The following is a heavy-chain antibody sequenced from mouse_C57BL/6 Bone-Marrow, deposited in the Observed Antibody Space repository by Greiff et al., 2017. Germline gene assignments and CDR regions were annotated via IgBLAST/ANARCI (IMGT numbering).Heavy chain of an antibody. CDR1: GFTFSDYY. D-gene: IGHD1-1*01. CDR3: ARVTTVDWYFDV. CDR2: INYDGSST. V-gene: IGHV5-16*01. J-gene: IGHJ1*03. Sequence: DVQLQESEGGLVQPGSSMKLSCTASGFTFSDYYMAWVRQVPEKGLEWVANINYDGSSTYYLDSLKSRFIISRDNAKNILYLQMSSLKSEDTATYYCARVTTVDWYFDVWGTGTTVTVSS.